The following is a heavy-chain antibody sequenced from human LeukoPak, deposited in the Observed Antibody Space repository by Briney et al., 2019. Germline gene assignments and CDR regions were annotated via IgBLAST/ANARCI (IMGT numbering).Heavy chain of an antibody. CDR2: ISGSGGNT. CDR1: GFTFSSYG. V-gene: IGHV3-23*01. D-gene: IGHD5-12*01. Sequence: GGSLRLSCAASGFTFSSYGMNWVRRAPGKGPEWVSGISGSGGNTYYADSVKGRFTISRDNSQNTLYLQMSTLRAAGTAVYYCAKVVSGYHFDYWGQGTLVTVSS. CDR3: AKVVSGYHFDY. J-gene: IGHJ4*02.